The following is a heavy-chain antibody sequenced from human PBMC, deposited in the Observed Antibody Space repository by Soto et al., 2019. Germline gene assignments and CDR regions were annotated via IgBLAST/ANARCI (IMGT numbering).Heavy chain of an antibody. Sequence: QVQLQESGPGLVKPSQTLSLTCTVSGGSISSGGYYWSWIRQHPGKGLEWIGYIYYSGSTYYNPSLKSRVTISVVTSKNQFSLKQISVTAADTAVYYCARGGMVRGVIAVDYWGQGTLVTVSS. CDR3: ARGGMVRGVIAVDY. CDR2: IYYSGST. D-gene: IGHD3-10*01. V-gene: IGHV4-31*03. CDR1: GGSISSGGYY. J-gene: IGHJ4*02.